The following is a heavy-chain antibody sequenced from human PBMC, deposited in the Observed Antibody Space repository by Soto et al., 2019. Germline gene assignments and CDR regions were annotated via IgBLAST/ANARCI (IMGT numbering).Heavy chain of an antibody. CDR3: ASLQWLANDY. V-gene: IGHV3-48*01. CDR2: ISSSSSTI. CDR1: GFTFSSYS. J-gene: IGHJ4*02. Sequence: GGSLRLSCAASGFTFSSYSMNWVRQAPGKGLEWVSYISSSSSTIYYADSVKGRFTISRDNAKNSLYLQMNSLRAEDTAVYYCASLQWLANDYWGQGTLVTVSS. D-gene: IGHD6-19*01.